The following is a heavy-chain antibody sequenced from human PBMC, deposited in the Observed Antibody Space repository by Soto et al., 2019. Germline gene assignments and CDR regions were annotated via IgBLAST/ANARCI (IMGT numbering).Heavy chain of an antibody. CDR1: GYHFTASS. J-gene: IGHJ1*01. V-gene: IGHV1-46*01. CDR3: AREENGRGGTFDSEYLHR. CDR2: VNPSGGST. D-gene: IGHD2-15*01. Sequence: AAVKGSCKASGYHFTASSMHWVRLAPGQGLEWMGVVNPSGGSTKYAQNFQGRVTMTRDTSTTTIYMELSSLRSDDTAIYYCAREENGRGGTFDSEYLHRWGQGTPVTVSS.